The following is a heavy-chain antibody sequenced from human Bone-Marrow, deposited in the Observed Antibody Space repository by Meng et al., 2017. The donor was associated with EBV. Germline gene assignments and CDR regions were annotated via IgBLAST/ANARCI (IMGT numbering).Heavy chain of an antibody. D-gene: IGHD3-10*01. Sequence: VQLVDSWDVVEKPGSSVKVSCKTSGGTFRSDAISWGRQGPGQGLEWMGGLIPMSGAVYYAQKFQDRVTITADESTSTHYMDLSGLRSEDTAVYYCASESGRGFTPDYWGQGTLVTVSS. CDR2: LIPMSGAV. CDR3: ASESGRGFTPDY. J-gene: IGHJ4*02. V-gene: IGHV1-69*01. CDR1: GGTFRSDA.